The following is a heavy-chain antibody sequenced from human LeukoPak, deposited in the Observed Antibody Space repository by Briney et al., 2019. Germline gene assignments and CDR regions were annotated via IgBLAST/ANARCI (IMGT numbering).Heavy chain of an antibody. D-gene: IGHD6-19*01. V-gene: IGHV3-11*01. CDR2: ISPGGDTI. CDR1: GFTFRDYH. CDR3: ATGRDIAVAGPGGYFDY. Sequence: GGSLRLSCAASGFTFRDYHMSWIRQAPGKGLEWVSYISPGGDTIYFADSVKGRFTLSRDNAKNSLSLQMNSLIAEDTAVYYCATGRDIAVAGPGGYFDYWGQGTLVTVSS. J-gene: IGHJ4*02.